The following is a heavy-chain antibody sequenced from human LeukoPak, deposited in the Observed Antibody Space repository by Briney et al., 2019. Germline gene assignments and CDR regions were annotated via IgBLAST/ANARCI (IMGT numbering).Heavy chain of an antibody. CDR2: IDTSSSTM. Sequence: GGSLRLSCAASPFTFSDYSMNWVRQAPGKGLEWISYIDTSSSTMYYADSVMGRFTISRDNAKESLYLQMNSLRDEDTAVYYCARDDDSWGPNNLDLWGQGTMVTVSS. CDR1: PFTFSDYS. D-gene: IGHD7-27*01. V-gene: IGHV3-48*02. J-gene: IGHJ3*01. CDR3: ARDDDSWGPNNLDL.